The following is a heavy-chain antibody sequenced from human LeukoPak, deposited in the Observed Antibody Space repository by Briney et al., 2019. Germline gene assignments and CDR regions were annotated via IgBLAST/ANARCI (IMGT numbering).Heavy chain of an antibody. CDR1: GYTFTGYY. J-gene: IGHJ4*02. V-gene: IGHV1-2*02. Sequence: ASVKVSCKASGYTFTGYYMHWVRQAPGQGLEWMGWINPNSGGTNYAQKFQGRVTMTRDTSISTAYMDLSRLRSDDTAVYYCAREGNYGDYVPVDYWGQGTLVTVSS. CDR3: AREGNYGDYVPVDY. D-gene: IGHD4-17*01. CDR2: INPNSGGT.